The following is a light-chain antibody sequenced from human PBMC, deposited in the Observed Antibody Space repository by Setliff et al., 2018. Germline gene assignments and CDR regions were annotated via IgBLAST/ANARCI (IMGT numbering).Light chain of an antibody. Sequence: EIVMTQSPATLSVSPGERATLSCRASQSVGANLAWYQQKPGQAPRLLIYGASTRATGIPAKFSGSGSGTEFTLTISSLQSEDSAVFYCQQYTAWPPGTFGQGTKVDIK. CDR1: QSVGAN. CDR2: GAS. J-gene: IGKJ1*01. V-gene: IGKV3-15*01. CDR3: QQYTAWPPGT.